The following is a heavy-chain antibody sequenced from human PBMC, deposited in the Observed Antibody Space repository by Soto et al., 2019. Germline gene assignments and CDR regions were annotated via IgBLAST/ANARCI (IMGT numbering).Heavy chain of an antibody. J-gene: IGHJ6*02. CDR2: VNHSGGT. D-gene: IGHD2-2*01. Sequence: AETLSLTCAVYGGSFSGYYWSWIRQPPGKGLEWIGEVNHSGGTNYNPSLKSRITISVDMSKNQISLKVNSVTAEDTAVYYCARSPRRPMPFKYYNKGVDVWGQGTTVTVSS. CDR1: GGSFSGYY. V-gene: IGHV4-34*01. CDR3: ARSPRRPMPFKYYNKGVDV.